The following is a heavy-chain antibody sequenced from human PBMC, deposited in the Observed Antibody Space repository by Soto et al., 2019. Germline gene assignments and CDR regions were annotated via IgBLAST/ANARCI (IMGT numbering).Heavy chain of an antibody. V-gene: IGHV4-4*02. J-gene: IGHJ4*02. Sequence: QVHLQESGPRLVKPSETLSLTCDVSGDSISSYNWWTWVRQTPGKGLEWIGEVYHSGNTNYNPSLKSRVTISVDKSRNQFSLSLTSVTAADTAAYYCARREGDCRGGSCPYYHDWGQGTLVTASS. D-gene: IGHD2-15*01. CDR2: VYHSGNT. CDR3: ARREGDCRGGSCPYYHD. CDR1: GDSISSYNW.